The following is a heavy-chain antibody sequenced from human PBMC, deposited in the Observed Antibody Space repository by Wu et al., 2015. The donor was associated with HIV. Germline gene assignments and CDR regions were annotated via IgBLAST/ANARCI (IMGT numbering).Heavy chain of an antibody. V-gene: IGHV1-2*02. CDR2: INPNSGGT. CDR1: GYTFTGYY. J-gene: IGHJ5*02. Sequence: QVQLVQSGAEVKKPGASVKVSCKASGYTFTGYYMHWVRQAPGQGLEWMGWINPNSGGTNYAQKFQGRVTMTRDTSISTAYMELSRLRSDDTAVYYCARRGRFLSGRTQSNNWFDPWGQGTLVTVSS. D-gene: IGHD3-3*01. CDR3: ARRGRFLSGRTQSNNWFDP.